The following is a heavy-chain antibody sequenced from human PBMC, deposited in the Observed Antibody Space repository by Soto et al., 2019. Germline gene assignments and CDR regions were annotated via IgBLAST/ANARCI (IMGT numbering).Heavy chain of an antibody. CDR2: INHSGST. J-gene: IGHJ6*03. V-gene: IGHV4-34*01. Sequence: SETLSLTCAVYGGSFSCYYWSWIRQPPGKGLEWIGEINHSGSTNYNPSLKSRVTISVDTSKNQFSLKLSSVTAADTAVYYCARGRGYSYGHYYYYYMDVWGKGTTVTVSS. D-gene: IGHD5-18*01. CDR1: GGSFSCYY. CDR3: ARGRGYSYGHYYYYYMDV.